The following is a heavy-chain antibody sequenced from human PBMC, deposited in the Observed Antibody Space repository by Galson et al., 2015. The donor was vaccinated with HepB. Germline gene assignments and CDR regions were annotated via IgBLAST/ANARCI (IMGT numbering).Heavy chain of an antibody. J-gene: IGHJ4*02. CDR2: ISAYDGRT. D-gene: IGHD3-22*01. Sequence: SVKVSCKASGFIFRNYGFTWVRQAPGQGLEWMGWISAYDGRTNYPQKFQGRVTMTTDTSASTAYMELSSLKASDTAMYYCARRSESLKSPYDSSGYYYFDYWGQGTLVTVSS. CDR3: ARRSESLKSPYDSSGYYYFDY. V-gene: IGHV1-18*04. CDR1: GFIFRNYG.